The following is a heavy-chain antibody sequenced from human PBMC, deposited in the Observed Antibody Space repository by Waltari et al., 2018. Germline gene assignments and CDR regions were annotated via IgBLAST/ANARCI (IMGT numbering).Heavy chain of an antibody. Sequence: EVQLVESGGGLVKPGGSLRLSCAASGFTFSSYSMNWVRQAPGKGLEWVSSISSSSSYIYYADSVKGRFTISRDNAKNSLYLQMNSLRAEDTAVYYCASPFGVVIIPWGQGTLVTVSS. D-gene: IGHD3-3*01. V-gene: IGHV3-21*01. CDR1: GFTFSSYS. J-gene: IGHJ4*02. CDR2: ISSSSSYI. CDR3: ASPFGVVIIP.